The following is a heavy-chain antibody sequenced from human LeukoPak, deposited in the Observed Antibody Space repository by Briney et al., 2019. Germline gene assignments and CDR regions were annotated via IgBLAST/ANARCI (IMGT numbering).Heavy chain of an antibody. V-gene: IGHV3-23*01. Sequence: GGSLRLSCAASGFTFSRNAMSWVRQAPGKGLEWVSSMSGSGGSTYYADFVKGRFTISRDNSKNTLYLQINSLRAEDTAVYYCARMYDSTHYFDYWGQGTLVTVSS. CDR1: GFTFSRNA. D-gene: IGHD3-22*01. CDR3: ARMYDSTHYFDY. CDR2: MSGSGGST. J-gene: IGHJ4*02.